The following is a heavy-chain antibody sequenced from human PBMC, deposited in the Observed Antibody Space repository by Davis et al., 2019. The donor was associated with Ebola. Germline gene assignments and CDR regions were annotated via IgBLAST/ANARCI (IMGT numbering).Heavy chain of an antibody. V-gene: IGHV1-2*06. CDR2: INPNSGGT. CDR1: GYTFTGYY. J-gene: IGHJ6*04. CDR3: ASTELLWFGESLVDGMDV. D-gene: IGHD3-10*01. Sequence: ASVKVSCKASGYTFTGYYMHWVRQAPGQGLEWMGRINPNSGGTNYAQKFQGRVTMTRDTSISTAYMELSRLRSDDTAVYYCASTELLWFGESLVDGMDVWGKGTTVTVSS.